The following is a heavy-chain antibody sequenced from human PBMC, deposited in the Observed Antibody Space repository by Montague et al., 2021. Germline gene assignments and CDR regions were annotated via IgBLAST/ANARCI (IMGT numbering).Heavy chain of an antibody. CDR2: ITGSSSSI. Sequence: SLGLSCSASGFTFRTYGMNWVRQAPGKGLEWVSYITGSSSSIYYADSVRGRFTISRDNPKNSLYLQMNSLRDEDTAVYYCARDSYSSGWYSAEYFQHWGQGTLVTVSS. D-gene: IGHD6-19*01. J-gene: IGHJ1*01. CDR3: ARDSYSSGWYSAEYFQH. V-gene: IGHV3-48*02. CDR1: GFTFRTYG.